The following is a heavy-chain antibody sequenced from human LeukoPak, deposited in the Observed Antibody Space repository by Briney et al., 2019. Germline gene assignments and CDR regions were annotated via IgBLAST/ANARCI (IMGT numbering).Heavy chain of an antibody. CDR2: IYSGGST. D-gene: IGHD3-22*01. V-gene: IGHV3-66*01. Sequence: GSLLLSCAASGFTVSSNYMSWVRQAPGKGLEWVSVIYSGGSTYYADSVKGRFTISRDNSKNTLYLQMNSLRAEDTAVYYCARDVYYYDSSDWGQGTLVTVSS. CDR3: ARDVYYYDSSD. J-gene: IGHJ4*02. CDR1: GFTVSSNY.